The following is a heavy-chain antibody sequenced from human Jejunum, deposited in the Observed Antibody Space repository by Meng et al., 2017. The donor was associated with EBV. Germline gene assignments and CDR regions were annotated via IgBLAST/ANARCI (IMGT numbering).Heavy chain of an antibody. D-gene: IGHD6-25*01. CDR2: TNEDGRIT. CDR3: SRDLAGSDDD. V-gene: IGHV3-74*01. CDR1: GFTFSSYW. Sequence: EVQLVEAGGALVQPGGSLSLSCAASGFTFSSYWMHWVRQAPGQGLVWVSRTNEDGRITNYADSVKGRFTISRDNTKNTLYLQMNSLRAEDTAVYFCSRDLAGSDDDWGQGTLVTVSS. J-gene: IGHJ4*02.